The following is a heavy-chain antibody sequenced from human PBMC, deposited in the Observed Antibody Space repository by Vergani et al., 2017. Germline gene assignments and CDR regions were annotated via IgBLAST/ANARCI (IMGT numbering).Heavy chain of an antibody. Sequence: QVQLVEFGGGVVQPGGSLRLSCAASGFTFSSYGMHWVRQAPGKGLEWVAFIRYDGSNKYYADSVKGRFTISRDNSKNTLYLQMNSLRAEDTAVYYCAKEASEDSSGYYYHFDYWGQGTLVTVSS. D-gene: IGHD3-22*01. CDR1: GFTFSSYG. J-gene: IGHJ4*02. CDR3: AKEASEDSSGYYYHFDY. CDR2: IRYDGSNK. V-gene: IGHV3-30*02.